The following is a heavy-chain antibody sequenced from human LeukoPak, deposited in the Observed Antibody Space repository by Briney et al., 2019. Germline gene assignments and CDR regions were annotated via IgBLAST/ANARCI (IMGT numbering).Heavy chain of an antibody. V-gene: IGHV3-74*01. Sequence: GGSLRLSCAASGXTFSNYWMHWVRQAPGEGLVWVSHIYRDGSSTSYADSVKDRLTISRDNAKNTLYLQMNSLRAADTAVYYCARGKAGIDTNWYFDLWGRGTLVTVSS. CDR3: ARGKAGIDTNWYFDL. CDR2: IYRDGSST. CDR1: GXTFSNYW. D-gene: IGHD1-14*01. J-gene: IGHJ2*01.